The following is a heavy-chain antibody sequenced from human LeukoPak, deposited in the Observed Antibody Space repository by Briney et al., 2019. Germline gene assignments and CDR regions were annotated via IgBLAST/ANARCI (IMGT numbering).Heavy chain of an antibody. D-gene: IGHD6-13*01. V-gene: IGHV3-30*18. CDR3: AKASSSSWDGSFDY. CDR2: ISYDGSDK. J-gene: IGHJ4*02. CDR1: GFTFSTYG. Sequence: EGSLRLSCAASGFTFSTYGMHWVRQAPGKGLEWVAVISYDGSDKYYADSVKGRFTISRDNSKNTLSLQMNSLRAEDTAVYCCAKASSSSWDGSFDYWGQGTLVTVSS.